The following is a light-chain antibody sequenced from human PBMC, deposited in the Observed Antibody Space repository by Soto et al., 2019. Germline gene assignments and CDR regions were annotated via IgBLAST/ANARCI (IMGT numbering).Light chain of an antibody. CDR3: QQYNNWTPN. V-gene: IGKV3-15*01. CDR1: ESVGRH. CDR2: DAS. J-gene: IGKJ5*01. Sequence: EVVVTQSPATLSVSPGEGATLSCRASESVGRHLAWYHQKPGQAPKLLIFDASTRATGVPARFSGSGSGTEFNLTVSRLQSEDIAVYLCQQYNNWTPNFGQGTRLEIK.